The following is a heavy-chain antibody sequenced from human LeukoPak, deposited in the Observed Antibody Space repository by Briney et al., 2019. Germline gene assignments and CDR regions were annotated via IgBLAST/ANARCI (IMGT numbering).Heavy chain of an antibody. V-gene: IGHV3-7*03. CDR1: GFTFSRYW. CDR3: AKDRCSGGSCRVDY. J-gene: IGHJ4*02. Sequence: GGSLRLSCAASGFTFSRYWMSWVRQVPRKGLEWVANIKRDGSEKYYVDSVKGRFTISRDNAKNSLYLQMNSLRAEDTALYYCAKDRCSGGSCRVDYWGQGTLVTVSS. D-gene: IGHD2-15*01. CDR2: IKRDGSEK.